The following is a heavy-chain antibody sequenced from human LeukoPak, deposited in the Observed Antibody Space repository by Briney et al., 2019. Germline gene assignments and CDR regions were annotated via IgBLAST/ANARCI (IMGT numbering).Heavy chain of an antibody. CDR3: ARGESSSWYRNYYYGMDV. J-gene: IGHJ6*04. Sequence: ASVKVSSKASGYTFTGYYMHWVRQAPGQGLEWMGWINPNSGGTNYAQKFQGWVTMTRDTSISTAYMELSRLRSDDTAVYYCARGESSSWYRNYYYGMDVWGKGTTVTVSS. CDR1: GYTFTGYY. CDR2: INPNSGGT. D-gene: IGHD6-13*01. V-gene: IGHV1-2*04.